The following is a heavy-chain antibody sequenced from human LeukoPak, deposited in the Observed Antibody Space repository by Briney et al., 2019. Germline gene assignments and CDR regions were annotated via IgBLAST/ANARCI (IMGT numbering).Heavy chain of an antibody. J-gene: IGHJ4*02. Sequence: ASGFTFXXXGMHXXXXXPXXXXXXXAVIWYDGSNKYYADSVKGRFTISRDNSKNTLYLQMNSLRAEDTAVYYCAKLGVVVPAAIDYWGQGTLVTVSS. CDR2: IWYDGSNK. V-gene: IGHV3-33*06. CDR3: AKLGVVVPAAIDY. CDR1: GFTFXXXG. D-gene: IGHD2-2*01.